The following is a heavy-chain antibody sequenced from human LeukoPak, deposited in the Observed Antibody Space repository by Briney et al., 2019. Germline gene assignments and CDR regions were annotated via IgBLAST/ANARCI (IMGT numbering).Heavy chain of an antibody. CDR3: ARADCSGGSCPFDY. V-gene: IGHV1-69*06. D-gene: IGHD2-15*01. CDR2: IIPIFGTA. J-gene: IGHJ4*02. CDR1: VGTFSSYA. Sequence: ASVKVSCKASVGTFSSYAISWVRQAPGQGLEWMGGIIPIFGTANYAQKFQGRVTITADKSTSTAYMELSSLRSEDTAVYYCARADCSGGSCPFDYWGQGTLVTVSS.